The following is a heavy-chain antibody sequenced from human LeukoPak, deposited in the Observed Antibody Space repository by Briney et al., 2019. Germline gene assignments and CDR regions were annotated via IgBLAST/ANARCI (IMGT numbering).Heavy chain of an antibody. D-gene: IGHD3-3*01. CDR1: GFTFSSYA. J-gene: IGHJ3*02. CDR3: AKLGVLRFLEWPMGAFDI. Sequence: GGSLRLSCAASGFTFSSYAMSWVRQAPGKGLEWVSAISGSGGSTYYADSVKGRFTISRDNSKNTLYLQMNSLRAEDTAVYYCAKLGVLRFLEWPMGAFDIWGQGTTVTVSS. V-gene: IGHV3-23*01. CDR2: ISGSGGST.